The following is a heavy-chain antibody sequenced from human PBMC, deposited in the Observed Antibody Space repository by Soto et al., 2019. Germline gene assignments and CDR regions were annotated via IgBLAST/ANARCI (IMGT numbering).Heavy chain of an antibody. V-gene: IGHV3-30-3*01. J-gene: IGHJ4*02. CDR2: ISFDGSNK. D-gene: IGHD2-21*02. CDR3: ARGATAIPTPLGY. CDR1: GFSFNNYA. Sequence: QVQLVESGGGVVQPGKSRRLSCAASGFSFNNYAIHWVRQGPGKGLEWVAVISFDGSNKFYADSVKGRFTISRDNPKNIVFLQMDSLRTEDTALYYCARGATAIPTPLGYWGQGDLVTVSS.